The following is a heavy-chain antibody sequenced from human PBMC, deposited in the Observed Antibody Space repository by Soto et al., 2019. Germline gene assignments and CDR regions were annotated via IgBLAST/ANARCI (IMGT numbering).Heavy chain of an antibody. CDR3: ERLNLAVAGTMFDY. CDR2: IYYSGST. CDR1: GGSISSYY. D-gene: IGHD6-19*01. Sequence: SETLSLTCTVSGGSISSYYWSWIRQPPGKGLEWIGYIYYSGSTNYNPSLKSRVTISVDTSKNQFSLKLSSVTAADTAVYYCERLNLAVAGTMFDYWGQGTLVTGSS. J-gene: IGHJ4*02. V-gene: IGHV4-59*08.